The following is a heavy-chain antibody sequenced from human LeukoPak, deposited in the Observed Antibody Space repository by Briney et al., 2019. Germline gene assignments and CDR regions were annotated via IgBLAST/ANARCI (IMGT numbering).Heavy chain of an antibody. D-gene: IGHD1-26*01. J-gene: IGHJ3*02. CDR1: GYTFTSYG. V-gene: IGHV1-3*01. Sequence: ASVKVSCKASGYTFTSYGISWVRQAPGQGLEWMGWINAGNGNTKYSQKFQGRVTITRDTSASTAYMELSSLRSEDTAVYYCARYRGRWELPYDAFDIWGQGTMVTVSS. CDR3: ARYRGRWELPYDAFDI. CDR2: INAGNGNT.